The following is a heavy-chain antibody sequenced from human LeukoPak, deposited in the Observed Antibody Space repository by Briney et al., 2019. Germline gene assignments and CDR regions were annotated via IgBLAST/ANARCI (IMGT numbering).Heavy chain of an antibody. Sequence: TGGSLRLSCAASGFPFSSYAMSWVRQAPGKGLEWVSAISGSGGRTYYADSVKGRFTISRDNAKNTLYLQMNSLRAEDTAVYYCAGGYFDWLDAFDIWGQGTMVTVSS. D-gene: IGHD3-9*01. V-gene: IGHV3-23*01. J-gene: IGHJ3*02. CDR1: GFPFSSYA. CDR2: ISGSGGRT. CDR3: AGGYFDWLDAFDI.